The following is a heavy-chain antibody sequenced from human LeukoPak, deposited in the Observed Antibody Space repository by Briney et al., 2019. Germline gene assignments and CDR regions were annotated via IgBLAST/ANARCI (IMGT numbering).Heavy chain of an antibody. D-gene: IGHD3-22*01. CDR1: GYTFTGYY. Sequence: ASVKVSCKASGYTFTGYYMHWVRQAPGQGLEWMGRINPNSGGTNYAQKFQGRVTMTRDTSISTAYMELSRLRSDDTAVYYCARDWYDSSGYIALGYWGQGTLVTVSS. CDR2: INPNSGGT. V-gene: IGHV1-2*06. CDR3: ARDWYDSSGYIALGY. J-gene: IGHJ4*02.